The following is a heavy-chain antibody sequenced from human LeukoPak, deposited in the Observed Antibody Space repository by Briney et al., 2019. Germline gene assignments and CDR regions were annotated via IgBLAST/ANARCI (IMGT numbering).Heavy chain of an antibody. J-gene: IGHJ4*02. CDR3: ARFGPTVVTSGYFDY. CDR2: IYPGDSDT. V-gene: IGHV5-51*01. CDR1: GYSFTSYW. Sequence: GEPLQISGKCSGYSFTSYWIGWVRQMPGEGLEWMGIIYPGDSDTRYSPSFLGQVTISADKSISTAYLQWSSLKASDTAMYYCARFGPTVVTSGYFDYWGQGTLVTVSS. D-gene: IGHD4-23*01.